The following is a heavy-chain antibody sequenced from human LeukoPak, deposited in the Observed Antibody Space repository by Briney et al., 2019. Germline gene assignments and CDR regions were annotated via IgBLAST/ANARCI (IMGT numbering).Heavy chain of an antibody. J-gene: IGHJ3*02. CDR2: ISSSSSYI. Sequence: AGGSLRLSCAASGFTFSSYSMNWVRQAAGKGLEWVSSISSSSSYIYYADSVKGRFTISRDNAKNSLYLQMNSLRAEDTAVYYCARETDNTWAYDFDIWGQGTMVTVSS. CDR1: GFTFSSYS. CDR3: ARETDNTWAYDFDI. D-gene: IGHD1-14*01. V-gene: IGHV3-21*01.